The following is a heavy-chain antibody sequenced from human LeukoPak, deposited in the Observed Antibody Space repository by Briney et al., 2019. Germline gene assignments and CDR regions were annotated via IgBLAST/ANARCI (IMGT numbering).Heavy chain of an antibody. CDR2: IYYSGST. Sequence: SETLSLTCTVSGGSISSYYWSWIRQPPGKALEWIGYIYYSGSTNYNPSLKSRVTISVDTSKNQFSLKLSSVTAADTAVYYCASYCSGGSCYRGAFDIWGQGTMVTVSS. CDR3: ASYCSGGSCYRGAFDI. J-gene: IGHJ3*02. CDR1: GGSISSYY. V-gene: IGHV4-59*08. D-gene: IGHD2-15*01.